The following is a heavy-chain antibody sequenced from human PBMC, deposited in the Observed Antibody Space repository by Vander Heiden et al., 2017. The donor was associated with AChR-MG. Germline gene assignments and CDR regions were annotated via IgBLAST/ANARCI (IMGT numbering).Heavy chain of an antibody. CDR1: GLPFSNHG. Sequence: QVQLVESGGGVVQPGRSLRLSWSASGLPFSNHGMPWVRQAPGKGLEWVAVIWYDGSNKYYADSVKGRFTISRDNSKNTLYLQMNSLRAEDTAVYYCARGIAADGYGLDVWGQGTTVTVSS. J-gene: IGHJ6*02. D-gene: IGHD6-13*01. CDR3: ARGIAADGYGLDV. CDR2: IWYDGSNK. V-gene: IGHV3-33*01.